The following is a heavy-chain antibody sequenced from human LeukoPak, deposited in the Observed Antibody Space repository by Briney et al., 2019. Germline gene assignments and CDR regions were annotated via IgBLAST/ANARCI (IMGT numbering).Heavy chain of an antibody. D-gene: IGHD3-22*01. CDR2: IYYSGST. J-gene: IGHJ6*03. CDR3: AGLQVVVSPDYMDV. Sequence: SETLSLTCTVSGGSISSSSYYWGWIRQPPGKGLEWIGSIYYSGSTYYNPSLKSRVTISVDTSKNQFSLKLSSVTAADTAVYYCAGLQVVVSPDYMDVWGKGTTVTISS. CDR1: GGSISSSSYY. V-gene: IGHV4-39*01.